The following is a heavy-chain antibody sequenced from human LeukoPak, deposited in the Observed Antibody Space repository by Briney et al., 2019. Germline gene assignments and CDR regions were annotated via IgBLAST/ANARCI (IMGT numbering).Heavy chain of an antibody. CDR2: IIHIFGTA. D-gene: IGHD6-13*01. CDR1: GGTFSSYA. Sequence: ASVKVSCKASGGTFSSYAISWVRQAPGQGLEWMGGIIHIFGTANYAQKFQGRVTITTDESTSTAYMELSSLRSEDTAVYYCARVIAAAGTGYYYYMDVWGKGTTVTVSS. J-gene: IGHJ6*03. CDR3: ARVIAAAGTGYYYYMDV. V-gene: IGHV1-69*05.